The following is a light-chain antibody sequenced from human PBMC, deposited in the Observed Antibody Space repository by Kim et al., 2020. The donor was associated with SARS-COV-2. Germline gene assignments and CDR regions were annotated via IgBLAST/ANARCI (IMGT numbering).Light chain of an antibody. CDR2: DAS. CDR1: QDIRNS. Sequence: DIQLTQSPSSLSASVGDRVTITCRASQDIRNSLHWYQHKPGKAPKLLISDASNLETGVPLRFSGSGSGTTFTFTITSLQAADIATYDCQQYDNLPYNFGQGTKLEI. J-gene: IGKJ2*01. CDR3: QQYDNLPYN. V-gene: IGKV1-33*01.